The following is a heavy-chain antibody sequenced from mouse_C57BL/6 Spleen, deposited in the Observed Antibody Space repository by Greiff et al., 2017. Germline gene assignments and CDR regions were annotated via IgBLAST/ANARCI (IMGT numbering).Heavy chain of an antibody. D-gene: IGHD1-1*01. V-gene: IGHV1-61*01. J-gene: IGHJ4*01. CDR3: ARNYGRSYDDAMDY. CDR1: GYTFTSYW. Sequence: VQLQQPGAELVRPGSSVKLSCKASGYTFTSYWMDWVQQRPGQGLEWIGNIYPSDSETHYNQKFKDKATLTVDKSSSTAYMQLSSLTSEDSAVYYCARNYGRSYDDAMDYWGQGTSVTVSS. CDR2: IYPSDSET.